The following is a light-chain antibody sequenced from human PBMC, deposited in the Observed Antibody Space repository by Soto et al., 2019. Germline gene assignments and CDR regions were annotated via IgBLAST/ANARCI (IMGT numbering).Light chain of an antibody. V-gene: IGKV3-11*01. Sequence: EIVLTQSPATLSLSPGEKATLSCRASQSVNSHLAWYQQKPGQAPRLLIYDASSRDAGIPSRFRGSGSGTDFTITLSILEPEDVAVYYCQKSSNWHPSIYFGQGTRLEIK. J-gene: IGKJ5*01. CDR3: QKSSNWHPSIY. CDR1: QSVNSH. CDR2: DAS.